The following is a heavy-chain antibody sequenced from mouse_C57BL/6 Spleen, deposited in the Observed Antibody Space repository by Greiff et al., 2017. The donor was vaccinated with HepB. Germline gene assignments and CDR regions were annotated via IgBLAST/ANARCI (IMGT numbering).Heavy chain of an antibody. CDR3: AIYYYGSSYYFDY. D-gene: IGHD1-1*01. Sequence: QVHVKQSGAELVKPGASVKMSCKASGYTFTTYPIEWMKQNHGKSLEWIGNFHPYNDDTKYNEKFKGKATLTVEKSSSTVYLELSRLTSDDSAVYYCAIYYYGSSYYFDYWGQGTTLTVSS. CDR2: FHPYNDDT. V-gene: IGHV1-47*01. J-gene: IGHJ2*01. CDR1: GYTFTTYP.